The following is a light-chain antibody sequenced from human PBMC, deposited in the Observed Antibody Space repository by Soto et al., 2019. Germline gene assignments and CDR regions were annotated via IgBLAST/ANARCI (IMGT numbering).Light chain of an antibody. Sequence: DIQMTPSPSSLSASVLAILFITCRASQRITTWLAWFHQKPAKAPKLLIYAACSLESGVPSRFSGSGSGTEFTLTISSLQTDYFATYCCQQYNDSWTFGQGTKVDIK. V-gene: IGKV1-5*01. CDR3: QQYNDSWT. J-gene: IGKJ1*01. CDR2: AAC. CDR1: QRITTW.